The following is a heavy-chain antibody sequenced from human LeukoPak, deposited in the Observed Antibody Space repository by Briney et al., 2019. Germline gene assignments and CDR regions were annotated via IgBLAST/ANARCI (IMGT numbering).Heavy chain of an antibody. Sequence: PGGSLRLSCAASGFTFSSYWMSWVRQAPGKGLEWVAVISYDGSNKYYADSVKGRFTISRDNSKNTLYLQMNSLRAEDTAVYYCAKEEYYYDSSGYYYFDYWGQGTLVTVSS. V-gene: IGHV3-30*18. J-gene: IGHJ4*02. CDR2: ISYDGSNK. CDR3: AKEEYYYDSSGYYYFDY. D-gene: IGHD3-22*01. CDR1: GFTFSSYW.